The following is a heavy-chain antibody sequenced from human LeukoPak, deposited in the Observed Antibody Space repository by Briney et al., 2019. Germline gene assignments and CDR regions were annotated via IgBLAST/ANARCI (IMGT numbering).Heavy chain of an antibody. D-gene: IGHD2-15*01. CDR3: ARAEGVVVAAHIDV. CDR1: GYTFTNYS. CDR2: ISAYNGNT. Sequence: ASVKVSCKASGYTFTNYSIYWVRQAPGQGLEWVAWISAYNGNTNYAQKLQGRVTVTTDTSTSTAYMELRSLRSDDTAIYYCARAEGVVVAAHIDVWGKGTTVTVSS. V-gene: IGHV1-18*01. J-gene: IGHJ6*03.